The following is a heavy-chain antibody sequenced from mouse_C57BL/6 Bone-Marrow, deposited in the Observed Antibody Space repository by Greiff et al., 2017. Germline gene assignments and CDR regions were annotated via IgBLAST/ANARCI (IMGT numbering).Heavy chain of an antibody. V-gene: IGHV1-7*01. CDR1: GYTFTSYW. CDR3: ARGDSNCAF. J-gene: IGHJ3*01. CDR2: INPSNGDT. Sequence: VQLQESGAELVKPGASVKLSCKASGYTFTSYWMHWVKQRPGQGLEWIGNINPSNGDTKYNQKFKDKATLTADKSSSTAYMQLSSLTYEDSAVYYCARGDSNCAFWGRGKRVSVTA. D-gene: IGHD2-5*01.